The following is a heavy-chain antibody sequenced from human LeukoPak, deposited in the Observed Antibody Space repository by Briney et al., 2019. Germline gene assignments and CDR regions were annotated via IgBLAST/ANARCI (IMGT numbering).Heavy chain of an antibody. D-gene: IGHD4-17*01. CDR3: AKSKDYGDYGNPFDY. CDR2: ISGSGGST. CDR1: GFTFSSYA. V-gene: IGHV3-23*01. Sequence: GASLRLSCAASGFTFSSYAMSWVRQAPGKGLEWVSAISGSGGSTYYADSVKGRFTISRDNSKNTLYLQMNSLRAEDTAVYYYAKSKDYGDYGNPFDYWGQGTLVTVSS. J-gene: IGHJ4*02.